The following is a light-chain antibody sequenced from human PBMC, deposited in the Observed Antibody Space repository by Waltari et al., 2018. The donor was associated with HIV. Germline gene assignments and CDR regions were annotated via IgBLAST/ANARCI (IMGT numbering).Light chain of an antibody. J-gene: IGLJ2*01. CDR3: QLWDSNTDHPV. CDR2: YDS. Sequence: SYVLTQPPSVSVAPGKTARVSCGGNNIGCKSVHWYQQKPGQAPVVVIYYDSDRPSGIPERFSGSNSGDTATLTIRRVEAGDEADYYCQLWDSNTDHPVFGGGTKLTVL. CDR1: NIGCKS. V-gene: IGLV3-21*04.